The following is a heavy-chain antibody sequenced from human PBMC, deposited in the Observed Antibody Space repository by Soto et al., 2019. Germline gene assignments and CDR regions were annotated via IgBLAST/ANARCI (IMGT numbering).Heavy chain of an antibody. J-gene: IGHJ4*02. CDR3: ARGDYQYSIDY. V-gene: IGHV4-30-2*01. Sequence: KGSETLSLTCTVSGDSMTSGDYSFIWIRQPPGNGLEWLGYIYRTGNTHYSPSLKSRVSISQDRSKNQFSLELTSVTAADTAVYYCARGDYQYSIDYWGQGTLVTVSS. CDR2: IYRTGNT. D-gene: IGHD2-2*01. CDR1: GDSMTSGDYS.